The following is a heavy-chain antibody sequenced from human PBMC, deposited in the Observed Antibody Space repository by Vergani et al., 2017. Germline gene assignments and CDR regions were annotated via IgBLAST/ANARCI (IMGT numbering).Heavy chain of an antibody. CDR1: GFTFSSYW. V-gene: IGHV3-7*03. CDR2: IKQDGSET. CDR3: ARVPHIVVGAYFDY. D-gene: IGHD2-21*01. Sequence: EVQLVESGGGLVQPGGSLRLSCAASGFTFSSYWMSWVRQAPGKGLEWVANIKQDGSETYYVDSVTGRFTISIDNAKNSLYLQMNSLRAEDTAVYYCARVPHIVVGAYFDYWGQGTLVTVSS. J-gene: IGHJ4*02.